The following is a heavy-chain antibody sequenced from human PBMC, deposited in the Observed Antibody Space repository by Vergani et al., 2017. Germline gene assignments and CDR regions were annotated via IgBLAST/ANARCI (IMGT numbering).Heavy chain of an antibody. D-gene: IGHD1-26*01. V-gene: IGHV3-23*01. CDR1: GFTFSTYA. CDR2: LTGGGGST. Sequence: EVQLLESGGSLKQPGGSVRLSCAASGFTFSTYAMHWVRQAPGKGLEWVSALTGGGGSTYYADSFKGRFIISRDNSRDTLYLQMNSLRPADTATYYCVKDAGSYENFFVSWGQGTLVTVSS. J-gene: IGHJ4*02. CDR3: VKDAGSYENFFVS.